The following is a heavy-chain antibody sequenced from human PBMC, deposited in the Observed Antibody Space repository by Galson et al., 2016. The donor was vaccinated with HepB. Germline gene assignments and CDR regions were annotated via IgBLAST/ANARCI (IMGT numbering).Heavy chain of an antibody. D-gene: IGHD4-11*01. CDR3: VRDGATAELFYGLDV. CDR2: ISSNGSIV. CDR1: GFSFDDYA. J-gene: IGHJ6*02. V-gene: IGHV3-9*01. Sequence: SLRLSCAASGFSFDDYAFHWVRQAPGKGLEWVSGISSNGSIVAFAESVKGRFSISRDNARYPLFLQMNSLRPDYTDLYYCVRDGATAELFYGLDVWGPGTTVTVSS.